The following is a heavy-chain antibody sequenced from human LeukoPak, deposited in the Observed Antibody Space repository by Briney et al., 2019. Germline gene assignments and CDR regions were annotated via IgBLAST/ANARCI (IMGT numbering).Heavy chain of an antibody. CDR2: IYSGGST. V-gene: IGHV3-66*01. CDR3: ARGNQMYYFDY. CDR1: GFTFSNAW. D-gene: IGHD1-14*01. J-gene: IGHJ4*02. Sequence: GGSLRLSCAASGFTFSNAWMSWVRQAPGKGLEWVSVIYSGGSTYYADSVKGRFTISRDNSKNTLYLQMNSLRAEDTAVYYCARGNQMYYFDYWGQGTLVTVSS.